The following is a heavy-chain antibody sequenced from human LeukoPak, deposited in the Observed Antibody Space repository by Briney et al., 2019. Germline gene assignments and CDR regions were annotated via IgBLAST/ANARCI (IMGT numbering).Heavy chain of an antibody. D-gene: IGHD3-10*01. CDR1: GFTFSSYA. J-gene: IGHJ6*03. CDR2: ISGSGGST. CDR3: AKSLWFGELLTPYYYYMDV. Sequence: GGSLRLSCAASGFTFSSYAMSWVRQAPGKGLEWVSAISGSGGSTYYADSVKGRFTISRDNSKNTLYLQMNSLRAEDAAVYYCAKSLWFGELLTPYYYYMDVWGKGTTVTVSS. V-gene: IGHV3-23*01.